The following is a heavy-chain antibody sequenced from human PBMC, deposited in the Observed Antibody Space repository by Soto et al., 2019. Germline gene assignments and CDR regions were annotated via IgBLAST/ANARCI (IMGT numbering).Heavy chain of an antibody. J-gene: IGHJ3*02. CDR2: ISYDGSNK. Sequence: PVGSLRLSCAASVFTFSSYAMHCVRHAPGKWLEWVAVISYDGSNKYYADSVKGRFTISRDNSKNTLYLQMNSLRAEDTAVYYCARDIVYGSGSYYTTPVGVGSFDSWGQGTMVSVS. CDR1: VFTFSSYA. CDR3: ARDIVYGSGSYYTTPVGVGSFDS. V-gene: IGHV3-30-3*01. D-gene: IGHD3-10*01.